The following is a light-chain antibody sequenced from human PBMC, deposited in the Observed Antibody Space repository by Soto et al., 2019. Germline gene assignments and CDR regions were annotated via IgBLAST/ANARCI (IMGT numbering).Light chain of an antibody. V-gene: IGKV1-5*01. CDR1: QSVSNW. CDR3: QQYTNTNNPWM. J-gene: IGKJ1*01. CDR2: DVS. Sequence: DIQMTQSPSTLSASVGEIVTITCRASQSVSNWLAWYQQKPGKAPKVLIYDVSSLDRGVPSRFSGSGSGTEFTLIISGLQPDDYATYYCQQYTNTNNPWMFGQGTKVDIK.